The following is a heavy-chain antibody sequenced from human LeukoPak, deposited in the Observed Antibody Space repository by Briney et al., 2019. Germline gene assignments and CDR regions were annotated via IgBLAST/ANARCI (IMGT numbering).Heavy chain of an antibody. D-gene: IGHD1-7*01. CDR1: GFTFSSYS. CDR3: ARPQLELSFGHYYGMNV. Sequence: PGGSLRLSCAASGFTFSSYSMNWVRQAPGKGLEWVSSISSSSSYIYYADSVKGRFTISRDNAKNSLYLQMNSLRAEDTAVYYCARPQLELSFGHYYGMNVWGQGTTVTVSS. CDR2: ISSSSSYI. V-gene: IGHV3-21*01. J-gene: IGHJ6*02.